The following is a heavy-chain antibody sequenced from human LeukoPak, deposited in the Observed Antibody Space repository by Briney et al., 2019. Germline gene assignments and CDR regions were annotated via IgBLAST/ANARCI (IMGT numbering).Heavy chain of an antibody. J-gene: IGHJ4*02. D-gene: IGHD1-26*01. V-gene: IGHV3-23*01. CDR2: ISGSGGST. CDR3: AKLTSGSSTYFDY. CDR1: GFTFGSYA. Sequence: GGSLRLSCAASGFTFGSYAMSWVRQAPGKGLEWVSAISGSGGSTYYADSVKGRFTISRDNSKNTLFLQMNSLRAEDTAVYYCAKLTSGSSTYFDYWGQGTLVTVSS.